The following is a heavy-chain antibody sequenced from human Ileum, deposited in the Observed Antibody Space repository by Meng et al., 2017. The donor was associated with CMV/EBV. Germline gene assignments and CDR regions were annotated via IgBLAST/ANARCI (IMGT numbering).Heavy chain of an antibody. CDR1: GCSISNVIYY. Sequence: VAGCSISNVIYYWGWIRQPPGKGLEWIGSIYYTGGTHYSPSLKSRVTISLDTSKNHLSLMLSSVTAADTAVYYCARLFGYSYGAIDYWGQGTLVTVSS. J-gene: IGHJ4*02. D-gene: IGHD5-18*01. V-gene: IGHV4-39*02. CDR3: ARLFGYSYGAIDY. CDR2: IYYTGGT.